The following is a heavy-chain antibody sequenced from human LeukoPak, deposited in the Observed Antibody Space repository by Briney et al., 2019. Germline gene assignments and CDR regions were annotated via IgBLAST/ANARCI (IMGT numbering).Heavy chain of an antibody. J-gene: IGHJ4*02. CDR1: GYAFTSYG. V-gene: IGHV1-18*01. CDR3: ARVTLATIPSGY. Sequence: ASVKVSCKASGYAFTSYGISWVRQAPGQGLEWMGWISAYNGNTNYAQKLQGRVTMTTDTSTSTAYMELRSLRSDDTAVYYCARVTLATIPSGYWGQGTLVTVSS. CDR2: ISAYNGNT. D-gene: IGHD5-24*01.